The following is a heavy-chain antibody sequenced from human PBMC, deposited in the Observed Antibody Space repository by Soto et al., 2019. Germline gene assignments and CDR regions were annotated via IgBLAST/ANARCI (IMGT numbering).Heavy chain of an antibody. Sequence: RGSLRLSCAASGFTFSNYAMTWVRQAPGKGLEWVSGLNGSGGSTSSADSVKGRFAISRDNSKNTLYLQMNSLRDGDTAVYYGARGLSAGKGSPPGWWGQG. J-gene: IGHJ4*02. CDR1: GFTFSNYA. CDR2: LNGSGGST. D-gene: IGHD6-19*01. CDR3: ARGLSAGKGSPPGW. V-gene: IGHV3-23*01.